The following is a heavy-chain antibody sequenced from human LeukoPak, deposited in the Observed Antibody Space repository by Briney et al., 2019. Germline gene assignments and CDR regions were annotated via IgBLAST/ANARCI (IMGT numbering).Heavy chain of an antibody. J-gene: IGHJ4*02. Sequence: PGGSLRLSCAASGFTVSSNYMSWVRQAPGKGLEWVSVIYSGGSTYYADSVKGRFTISRDNSKNTLYLQMNSLRAEDTAVYYCARETPDYYGSGSYRPAYYFDYWGQGTLVTVSS. CDR2: IYSGGST. D-gene: IGHD3-10*01. V-gene: IGHV3-53*01. CDR1: GFTVSSNY. CDR3: ARETPDYYGSGSYRPAYYFDY.